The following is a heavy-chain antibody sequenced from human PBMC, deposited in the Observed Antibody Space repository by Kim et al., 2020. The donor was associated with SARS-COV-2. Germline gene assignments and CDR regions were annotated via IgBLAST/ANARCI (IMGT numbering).Heavy chain of an antibody. D-gene: IGHD2-21*02. J-gene: IGHJ6*02. CDR1: GFTFSSYW. CDR2: INSAGSST. CDR3: ARLVVTAPYGMDV. Sequence: GGSLRLSCAASGFTFSSYWMHWVRQAPGKGLVWVSRINSAGSSTTYADSVKGRFTISRDDAKNTLYLQLNSLRVEDTAVYYCARLVVTAPYGMDVWGQGTTVTVSS. V-gene: IGHV3-74*01.